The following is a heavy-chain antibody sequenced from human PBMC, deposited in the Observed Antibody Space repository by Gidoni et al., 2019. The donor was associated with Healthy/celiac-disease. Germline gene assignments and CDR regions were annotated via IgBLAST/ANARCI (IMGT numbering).Heavy chain of an antibody. CDR2: IYHSGST. J-gene: IGHJ4*02. D-gene: IGHD6-19*01. Sequence: TSGYYWGWIRQPPGKGLEWIGSIYHSGSTYYNPSLKSRVTISVDTSKNQFSLKLSSVTAADTAVYYCARSPPVAGTPHFDYWGQGTLVTVSS. CDR1: TSGYY. V-gene: IGHV4-38-2*01. CDR3: ARSPPVAGTPHFDY.